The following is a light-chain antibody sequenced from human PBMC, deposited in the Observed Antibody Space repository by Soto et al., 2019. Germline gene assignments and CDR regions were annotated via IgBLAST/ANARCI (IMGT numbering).Light chain of an antibody. Sequence: DIQMTQSRSSLSASVGDRVTITFRASQTISTYLNWYEQNPGKAHKLPIYAASNLQNGVPSRFSGSGSGTHFTLTISSLQPEDFATYYCQKSSSIPYTFGQGTKLEIK. CDR1: QTISTY. CDR2: AAS. CDR3: QKSSSIPYT. V-gene: IGKV1-39*01. J-gene: IGKJ2*01.